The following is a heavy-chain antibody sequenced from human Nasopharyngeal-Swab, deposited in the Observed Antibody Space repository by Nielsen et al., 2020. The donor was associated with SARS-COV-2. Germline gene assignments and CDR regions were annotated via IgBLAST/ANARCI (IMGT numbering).Heavy chain of an antibody. CDR2: IWYDGSNK. Sequence: WIRQPPGKGLEWVAVIWYDGSNKYYADSVKGRFTISRDNSKNTLYLQMNSLRAEDTAVYYCARDGGYCSGGSCYPMIDYGGQGTLVTVSS. J-gene: IGHJ4*02. V-gene: IGHV3-33*01. CDR3: ARDGGYCSGGSCYPMIDY. D-gene: IGHD2-15*01.